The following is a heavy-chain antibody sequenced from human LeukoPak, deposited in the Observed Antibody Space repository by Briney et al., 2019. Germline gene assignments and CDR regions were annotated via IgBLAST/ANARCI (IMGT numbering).Heavy chain of an antibody. D-gene: IGHD3-10*01. CDR3: ARDYYGSIDY. J-gene: IGHJ4*02. Sequence: GASVKVSCKASGGTFSSYAISWVRQAPGQGLEWMGGIIPIFGTANYAQKFQGRVTITADKSTSTAYMELSSLRSDDTAVYYCARDYYGSIDYWGQGTLVTVSS. CDR2: IIPIFGTA. V-gene: IGHV1-69*06. CDR1: GGTFSSYA.